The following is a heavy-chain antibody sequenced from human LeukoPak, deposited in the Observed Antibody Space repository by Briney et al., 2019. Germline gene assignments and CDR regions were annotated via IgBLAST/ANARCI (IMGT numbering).Heavy chain of an antibody. CDR1: GCTFSDYY. CDR3: GMVRGAIGPWNFDY. CDR2: ISSSGSTI. V-gene: IGHV3-11*01. J-gene: IGHJ4*02. Sequence: PGGALRLSCAASGCTFSDYYMSWIRQAPGKGREWVAYISSSGSTIYYADSVKGRFTISRDNAKNSLYLQMNSLRAEDTAVYYCGMVRGAIGPWNFDYWGQGTLVTVSS. D-gene: IGHD3-10*01.